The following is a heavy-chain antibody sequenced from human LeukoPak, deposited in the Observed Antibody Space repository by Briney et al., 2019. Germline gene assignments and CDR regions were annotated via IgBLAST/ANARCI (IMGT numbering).Heavy chain of an antibody. V-gene: IGHV1-2*02. J-gene: IGHJ3*02. Sequence: ASVTVSCKASGYTFTGYYIHWVRQAPGQRLEWVGWINPNGGGTNYAQKLQGRVTMTTDTSTSTAYMELRSLRSDDTAVYYCARVRRPTMIVVVYDAFDIWGQGTMVTVSS. CDR2: INPNGGGT. D-gene: IGHD3-22*01. CDR1: GYTFTGYY. CDR3: ARVRRPTMIVVVYDAFDI.